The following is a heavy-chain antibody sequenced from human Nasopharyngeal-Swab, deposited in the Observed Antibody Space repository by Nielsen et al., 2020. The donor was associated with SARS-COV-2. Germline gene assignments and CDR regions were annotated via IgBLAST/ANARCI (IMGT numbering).Heavy chain of an antibody. D-gene: IGHD4-23*01. CDR3: ARHAGDRKNSAMDF. Sequence: WVRQAPGQGLEWMGWISQYDTYKNYAQKFQGRLTMTTDTSTNTADMELRSLRSDEKGIDYWARHAGDRKNSAMDFWGQGTTVTVSS. CDR2: ISQYDTYK. V-gene: IGHV1-18*01. J-gene: IGHJ6*02.